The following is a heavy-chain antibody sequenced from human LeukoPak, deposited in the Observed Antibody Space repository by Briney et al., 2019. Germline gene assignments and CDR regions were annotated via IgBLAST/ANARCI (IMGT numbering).Heavy chain of an antibody. CDR3: AKVHPRYFDWLLFFDY. Sequence: PSETLSLTCTVSDDSISDYYRGWIRQPPGKGLEWIGYFHNSGTSTYNPSLKSRVTISADTSKNQFSLKLRSVTAADTAVYYCAKVHPRYFDWLLFFDYWGQGTLVTVSS. CDR1: DDSISDYY. J-gene: IGHJ4*02. D-gene: IGHD3-9*01. CDR2: FHNSGTS. V-gene: IGHV4-59*01.